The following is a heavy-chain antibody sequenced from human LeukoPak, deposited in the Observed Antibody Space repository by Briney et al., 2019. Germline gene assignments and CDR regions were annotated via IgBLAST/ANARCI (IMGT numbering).Heavy chain of an antibody. V-gene: IGHV1-18*01. D-gene: IGHD6-13*01. J-gene: IGHJ4*02. CDR1: GYTFTSYG. CDR2: ISAYNSNT. CDR3: ARVTRSGIYSSSWLFDY. Sequence: GASEKVSCKASGYTFTSYGISWVRQAPGQGLEWMGWISAYNSNTNYAQKLQGRVTMTTDTSTSTAYMELRSLRSDDTAVYYCARVTRSGIYSSSWLFDYWGQGTLVTVSS.